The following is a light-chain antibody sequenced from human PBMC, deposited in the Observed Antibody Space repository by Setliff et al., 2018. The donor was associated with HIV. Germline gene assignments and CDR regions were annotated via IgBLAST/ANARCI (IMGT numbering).Light chain of an antibody. CDR3: SSYTSTNTLV. CDR2: DVS. CDR1: SSDVGSYNY. J-gene: IGLJ3*02. V-gene: IGLV2-14*03. Sequence: QSVLTQPASVSGPPGQSITISCTGTSSDVGSYNYVSWYQQHPGKAPKLVLYDVSNRPSGVSNRFSGSKSGNTASLTISGLQVEDEADYYCSSYTSTNTLVFGGGTK.